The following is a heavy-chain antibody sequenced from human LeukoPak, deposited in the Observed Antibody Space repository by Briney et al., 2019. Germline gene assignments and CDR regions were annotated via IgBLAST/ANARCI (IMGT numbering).Heavy chain of an antibody. CDR1: GYSFTSYC. J-gene: IGHJ4*02. CDR3: AMSFRDYDYVWGSYYLDY. D-gene: IGHD3-16*01. Sequence: GESLKISCKGSGYSFTSYCIGWVRQMPGKGLEWMGIIYPGDSDTRYSPSFQGQVTISADKSISTAYLQWSSLKASDTAMYYCAMSFRDYDYVWGSYYLDYWGQGTLVTVSS. CDR2: IYPGDSDT. V-gene: IGHV5-51*01.